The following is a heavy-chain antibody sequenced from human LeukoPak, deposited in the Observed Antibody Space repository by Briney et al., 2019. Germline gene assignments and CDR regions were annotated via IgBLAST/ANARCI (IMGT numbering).Heavy chain of an antibody. CDR3: ARVNNFNPFDY. CDR1: GGTFSSYA. D-gene: IGHD1-1*01. Sequence: ASVKVSCKASGGTFSSYAISWVRQAPGQGLEWMGGIIPIFGTANYAQNFQGRVTLTTDTSTTTAYMELKSLRSDDTAVYYCARVNNFNPFDYWGQGTLVTVSS. V-gene: IGHV1-69*05. CDR2: IIPIFGTA. J-gene: IGHJ4*02.